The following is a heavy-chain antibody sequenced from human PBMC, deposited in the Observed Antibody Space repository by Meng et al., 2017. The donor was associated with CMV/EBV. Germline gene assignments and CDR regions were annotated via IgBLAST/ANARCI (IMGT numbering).Heavy chain of an antibody. CDR3: ATYIGNYINWYFDL. J-gene: IGHJ2*01. Sequence: QVQGVQSGGEVNKPGPSVKVSGKASGYTFTGYYMHWVRQAPGQVLEWMGWINPNSGGTNYAQKFQGRVTMTRDTSISTAYMELRGLRSDDTAVYYCATYIGNYINWYFDLWGRGTLVTVSS. V-gene: IGHV1-2*02. D-gene: IGHD1-7*01. CDR1: GYTFTGYY. CDR2: INPNSGGT.